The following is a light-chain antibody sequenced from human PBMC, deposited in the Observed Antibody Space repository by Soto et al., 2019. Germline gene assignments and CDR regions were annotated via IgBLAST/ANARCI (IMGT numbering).Light chain of an antibody. J-gene: IGKJ5*01. CDR3: QQRNIWPPVT. Sequence: EIVLTQSPATLSLSPGERATLSCRARPSVTNYLAWYQQKPGQAPRLLIYGAFNRATGIPARFSGSGSGTDFTLTISSLEPEEFAVYYCQQRNIWPPVTFGQGTRLEIK. V-gene: IGKV3-11*01. CDR2: GAF. CDR1: PSVTNY.